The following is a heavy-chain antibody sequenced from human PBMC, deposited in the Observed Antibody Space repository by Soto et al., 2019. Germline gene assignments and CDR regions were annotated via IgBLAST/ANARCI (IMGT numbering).Heavy chain of an antibody. CDR1: GFTFGSYE. CDR2: ITSGGTT. D-gene: IGHD1-26*01. V-gene: IGHV3-48*03. Sequence: LRLSCTASGFTFGSYEMTWVRQAPGKGLEWISYITSGGTTYYADSAKGRFTISRDNAKNSLYLHLNSLTAEDTAIYYCARVLYATWSSFDYWGQGTLVTVSS. J-gene: IGHJ4*02. CDR3: ARVLYATWSSFDY.